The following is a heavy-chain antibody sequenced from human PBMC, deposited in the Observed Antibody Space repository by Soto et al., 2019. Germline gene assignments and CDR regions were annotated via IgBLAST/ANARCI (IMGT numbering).Heavy chain of an antibody. V-gene: IGHV1-18*04. J-gene: IGHJ6*02. CDR2: ISAYNGNT. Sequence: GASVKVSCKASGYTFTSYGISWVGQAPGQGLEWMGWISAYNGNTNYAQKLQGRVTMTTDTSTSTAYMELRSLRSDDTAVYYCARDLTTYYDFWSGPPDYGMDVWGQGTTVTVSS. CDR1: GYTFTSYG. CDR3: ARDLTTYYDFWSGPPDYGMDV. D-gene: IGHD3-3*01.